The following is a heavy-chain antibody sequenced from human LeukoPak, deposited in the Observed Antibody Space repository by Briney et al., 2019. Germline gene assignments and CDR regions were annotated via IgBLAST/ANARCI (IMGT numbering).Heavy chain of an antibody. D-gene: IGHD3-22*01. CDR2: IGNDGGGT. V-gene: IGHV3-23*01. Sequence: GGSLRLSCTASGFIFNNFGLMWVCQAPGKGLEWVSAIGNDGGGTTYADFVKGRFTISRDNSKNTLFLQMNSLRAEDTALYYCAKGSSGYLADLWGQGTLVTVSS. CDR3: AKGSSGYLADL. J-gene: IGHJ5*02. CDR1: GFIFNNFG.